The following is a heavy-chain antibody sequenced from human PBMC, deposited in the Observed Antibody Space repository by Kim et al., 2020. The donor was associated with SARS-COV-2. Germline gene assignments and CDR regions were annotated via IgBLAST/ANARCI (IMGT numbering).Heavy chain of an antibody. Sequence: SETLSLTCTVSGGSISSGGYYWSWIRQHPGKGLEWIGYIYYSGSTYYNPSLKSRVTISVDTSKNQFSLKLSSVTAADTAVYYCARQRYYYDIDYWGQGTLVTVSS. V-gene: IGHV4-31*03. CDR1: GGSISSGGYY. CDR2: IYYSGST. D-gene: IGHD3-22*01. CDR3: ARQRYYYDIDY. J-gene: IGHJ4*02.